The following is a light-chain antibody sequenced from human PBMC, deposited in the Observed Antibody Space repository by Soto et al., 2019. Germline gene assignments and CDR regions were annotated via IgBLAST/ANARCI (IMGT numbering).Light chain of an antibody. J-gene: IGLJ1*01. CDR2: EVS. Sequence: QSALTQPASVSGSPGRSITISCTGTGSDIGDYKYVSWYQQRPGKAPKLMIYEVSNRPSGVSNRFSGSKSGNTASLTISGLQADDEADYYCSSYRSTNTPYVFGTGTKVTVL. CDR3: SSYRSTNTPYV. CDR1: GSDIGDYKY. V-gene: IGLV2-14*01.